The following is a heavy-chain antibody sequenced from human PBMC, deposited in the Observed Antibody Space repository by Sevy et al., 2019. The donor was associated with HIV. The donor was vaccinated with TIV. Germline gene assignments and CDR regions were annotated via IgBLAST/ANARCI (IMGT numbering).Heavy chain of an antibody. CDR3: VRDETFSLIVVDPDY. J-gene: IGHJ4*02. Sequence: ASVKVSCQASGYTFSNYAVTWVRHAPGQGLEWMGWISGYNGNTKYAQKFQDRVIMTTDTATSTAYMELRSLRSADTAVYYCVRDETFSLIVVDPDYWGQGTLVTVSS. CDR2: ISGYNGNT. CDR1: GYTFSNYA. D-gene: IGHD3-22*01. V-gene: IGHV1-18*01.